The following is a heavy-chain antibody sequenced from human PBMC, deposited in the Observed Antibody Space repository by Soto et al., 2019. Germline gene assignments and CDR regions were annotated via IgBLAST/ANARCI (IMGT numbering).Heavy chain of an antibody. Sequence: QVQLVQSGAEVKKPGASLKVSCKASGYTFTDSPIHWVRQAPGQGLEWMAWINPDTGDRKYPQRCQGRLTLTRDTSITSAYMALTRLKSDDAAVYLCARAYALVFDSWGQGTLVTVSS. CDR1: GYTFTDSP. D-gene: IGHD3-10*01. CDR3: ARAYALVFDS. CDR2: INPDTGDR. J-gene: IGHJ4*02. V-gene: IGHV1-2*02.